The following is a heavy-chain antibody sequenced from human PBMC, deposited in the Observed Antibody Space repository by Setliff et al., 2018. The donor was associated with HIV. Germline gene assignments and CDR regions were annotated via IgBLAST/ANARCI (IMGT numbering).Heavy chain of an antibody. D-gene: IGHD3-10*01. CDR3: GAAGVSGSGSLPHYYYYNGMDV. Sequence: ASVNVSCKASGYTFTNYDIHWVRPATGQGLEWMGWINPNSGNTGYAQKFQGRFTMTRNTSISTAYMDLGSLRSEDTAVYYCGAAGVSGSGSLPHYYYYNGMDVWGQGTTVTVSS. CDR2: INPNSGNT. CDR1: GYTFTNYD. V-gene: IGHV1-8*02. J-gene: IGHJ6*02.